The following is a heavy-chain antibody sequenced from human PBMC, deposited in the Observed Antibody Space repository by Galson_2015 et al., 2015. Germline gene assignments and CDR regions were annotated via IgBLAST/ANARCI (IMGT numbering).Heavy chain of an antibody. CDR2: IYYSGSST. CDR3: ARGSNTWSKYFDP. V-gene: IGHV4-59*01. J-gene: IGHJ5*02. CDR1: GGSTRSYY. D-gene: IGHD6-13*01. Sequence: ETLSLTCSVSGGSTRSYYWSWIRQPPGKGLEWIGYIYYSGSSTSYNPSLKGRVTISVDTSKNQFSLKLSSVTAADTAVYYCARGSNTWSKYFDPWGQGTLVTVSS.